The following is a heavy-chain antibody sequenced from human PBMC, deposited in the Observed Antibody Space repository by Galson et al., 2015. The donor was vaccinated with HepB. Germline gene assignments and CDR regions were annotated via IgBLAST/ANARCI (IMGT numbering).Heavy chain of an antibody. Sequence: SLRLSCAVSGFTISSYAMSWVRQAPGKGLEWVSALSGGGGTTYYADSVKGRFTISRDNSKNTLYLQMNSLRAEDTAFYYCAKLMEQYLVPPPNFVYWGQGTLVTVSS. CDR3: AKLMEQYLVPPPNFVY. D-gene: IGHD2-2*01. J-gene: IGHJ4*02. CDR1: GFTISSYA. CDR2: LSGGGGTT. V-gene: IGHV3-23*01.